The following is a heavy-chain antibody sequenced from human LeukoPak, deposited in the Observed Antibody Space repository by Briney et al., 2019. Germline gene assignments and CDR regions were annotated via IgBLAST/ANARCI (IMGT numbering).Heavy chain of an antibody. CDR3: ARDSGGIVGATTPFDY. D-gene: IGHD1-26*01. CDR2: ISSSSSYI. CDR1: GFTFSSYS. V-gene: IGHV3-21*01. Sequence: GGSLRLSCAASGFTFSSYSMNWVRQAPGKGLEWVSSISSSSSYIYYADSVKGRFTISRDNAKNSLYLQMNSPRAEDTAVYYCARDSGGIVGATTPFDYWGQGTLVTVSS. J-gene: IGHJ4*02.